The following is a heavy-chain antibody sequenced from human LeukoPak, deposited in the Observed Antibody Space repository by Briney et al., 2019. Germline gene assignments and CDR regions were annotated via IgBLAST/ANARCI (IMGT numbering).Heavy chain of an antibody. J-gene: IGHJ4*02. Sequence: PGGSLRLSCAASGFTFSSYGMHWVRQAPGKGLEWVAFIRYDNSNKYYADSVKGRFTISRDNSKNTLYLQMNSLRAEDTAVYYCAKDMTRSKFYGDYTFDYWGQGTLVTVSS. D-gene: IGHD4-17*01. CDR3: AKDMTRSKFYGDYTFDY. CDR1: GFTFSSYG. CDR2: IRYDNSNK. V-gene: IGHV3-30*02.